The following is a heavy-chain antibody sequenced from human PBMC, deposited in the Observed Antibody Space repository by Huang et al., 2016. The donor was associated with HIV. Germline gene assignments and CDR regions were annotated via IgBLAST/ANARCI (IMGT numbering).Heavy chain of an antibody. V-gene: IGHV3-30*02. CDR3: ATDLGGYSFDY. Sequence: QEQLVESGGGVVQPGGSLRFPCATSGFSFSHYGMHWVRQAPGKGLEGVAFIRLDGGNKHYADSAKGRFTISRDNSKKMLFLEMNSLRGDDTAFYYCATDLGGYSFDYWGQGALVSVSS. J-gene: IGHJ4*02. CDR1: GFSFSHYG. CDR2: IRLDGGNK. D-gene: IGHD2-21*02.